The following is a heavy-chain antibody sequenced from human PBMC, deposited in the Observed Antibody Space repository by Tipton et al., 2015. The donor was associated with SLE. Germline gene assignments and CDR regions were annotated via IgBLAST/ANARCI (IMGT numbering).Heavy chain of an antibody. CDR3: VRDPQGYYYDSRGYFDL. J-gene: IGHJ2*01. CDR2: VFSSGST. D-gene: IGHD3-22*01. V-gene: IGHV4-4*08. CDR1: GGSISSYC. Sequence: TLSLTCSVSGGSISSYCWSWIRQPPGKGLEWIGYVFSSGSTKYNPSLKSRVTISMDMSKNQFSLDLSSMTAADTAMYYCVRDPQGYYYDSRGYFDLWGRGTLVTVSS.